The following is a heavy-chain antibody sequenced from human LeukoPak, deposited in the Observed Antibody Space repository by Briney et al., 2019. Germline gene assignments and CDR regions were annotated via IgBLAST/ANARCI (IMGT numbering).Heavy chain of an antibody. CDR3: ARDGGDYFDY. V-gene: IGHV5-51*01. CDR2: FYPRDSDT. CDR1: GYSFTSFW. Sequence: GESLKISCSTSGYSFTSFWLGWVRQMPGKGLEWVGIFYPRDSDTRYSPSFQGQVTISADKSIRTVYLQWSSLKPSDTAMYYCARDGGDYFDYWGQGTLVIVSS. D-gene: IGHD3-10*01. J-gene: IGHJ4*02.